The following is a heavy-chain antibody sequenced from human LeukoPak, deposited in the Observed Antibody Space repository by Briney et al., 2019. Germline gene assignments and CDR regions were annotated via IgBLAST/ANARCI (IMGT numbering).Heavy chain of an antibody. CDR1: GFTFSDYA. CDR3: ARGPALYCTSSSCLDGVD. Sequence: GGSLRLSCAASGFTFSDYAMNWVRQAPGKGLEWVSSISSGGSYISYADPVKGRFTVSRDNAKDSLFLQMRSLRDEDTAVYYCARGPALYCTSSSCLDGVDWGQGTLVSVSS. D-gene: IGHD2-2*01. CDR2: ISSGGSYI. V-gene: IGHV3-21*01. J-gene: IGHJ4*02.